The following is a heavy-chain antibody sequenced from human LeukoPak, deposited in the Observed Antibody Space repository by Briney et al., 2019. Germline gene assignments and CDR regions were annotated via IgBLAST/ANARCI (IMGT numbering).Heavy chain of an antibody. CDR1: GYTFTSYG. D-gene: IGHD6-13*01. J-gene: IGHJ5*02. CDR2: ISAYNGNT. V-gene: IGHV1-18*01. Sequence: GASVKVSCKASGYTFTSYGISWVRQAPGQGLEWMGWISAYNGNTNYAQKLQGRVTMTTDTSTSTAYMELRSLRSDDTAVYYCARVGIVAAEKGWFDPWGQGTLVTVSS. CDR3: ARVGIVAAEKGWFDP.